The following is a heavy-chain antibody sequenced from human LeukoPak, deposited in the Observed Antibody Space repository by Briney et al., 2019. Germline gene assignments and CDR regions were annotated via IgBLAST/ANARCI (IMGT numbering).Heavy chain of an antibody. CDR2: ISSTGGTI. CDR3: ARGYSRAAFDI. D-gene: IGHD1-1*01. CDR1: GFTFKNYL. Sequence: GGSLRLSCSASGFTFKNYLMNWVRQAPGKGLEWVSFISSTGGTIYYADSVKGRFTVSRDNGKNSLLLQMNSLRAEDTALYYCARGYSRAAFDIWGQGTVVAVSS. V-gene: IGHV3-48*01. J-gene: IGHJ3*02.